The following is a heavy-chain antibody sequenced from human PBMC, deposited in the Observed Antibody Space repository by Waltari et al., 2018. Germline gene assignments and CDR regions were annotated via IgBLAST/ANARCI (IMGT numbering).Heavy chain of an antibody. CDR3: AREGWFGERIVAFDI. J-gene: IGHJ3*02. Sequence: QVQLQESGPGLVKPSETLSLTCTVSGGSISSHYWSWIRQPPGQGLEWIWYIYYSGGTDDNPSLKSRFTISVDTSKNQFSLKLSSVTAADTAVYYCAREGWFGERIVAFDIWGQGTMVTVSS. CDR1: GGSISSHY. D-gene: IGHD3-10*01. V-gene: IGHV4-59*11. CDR2: IYYSGGT.